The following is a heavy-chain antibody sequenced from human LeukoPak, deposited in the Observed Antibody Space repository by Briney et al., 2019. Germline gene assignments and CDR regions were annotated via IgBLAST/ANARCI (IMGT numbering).Heavy chain of an antibody. J-gene: IGHJ6*03. CDR2: IIPIFGTA. D-gene: IGHD3-16*01. V-gene: IGHV1-69*05. Sequence: GSSVKVSCKASGGTFSSYAISWVRQAPGQGLEWMGGIIPIFGTANYAQKFQGRLTLTRDMSASTDYLELSSLRSEDTAVYYCAREDYGDYYMDVWGKGTTVTVSS. CDR1: GGTFSSYA. CDR3: AREDYGDYYMDV.